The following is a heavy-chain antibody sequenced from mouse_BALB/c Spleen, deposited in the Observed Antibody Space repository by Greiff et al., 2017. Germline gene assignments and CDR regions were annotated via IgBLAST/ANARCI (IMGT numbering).Heavy chain of an antibody. D-gene: IGHD2-3*01. CDR1: GFTFSSYG. J-gene: IGHJ2*01. CDR3: ARHEGYEIFDY. CDR2: ISSGGSYT. Sequence: EVQLVESGGDLVKPGGSLKLSCAASGFTFSSYGMSWVRQTPDKRLEWVATISSGGSYTYYPDSVKGRFTISRDNAKNTLYLQMSSLKSEDTAMYYCARHEGYEIFDYWGQGTTLTVSS. V-gene: IGHV5-6*01.